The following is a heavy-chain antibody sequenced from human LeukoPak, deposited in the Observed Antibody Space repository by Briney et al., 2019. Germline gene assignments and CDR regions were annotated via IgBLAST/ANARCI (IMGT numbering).Heavy chain of an antibody. J-gene: IGHJ6*03. V-gene: IGHV1-8*01. CDR1: GYTFTSCD. CDR3: ARGPPRIAARGYYYYYMDV. Sequence: ASVKVSCKASGYTFTSCDINWVRQATGQGLEWMGWMNPNSGNTGYAQKFQGRVTMTRNTSISTAYMKLSSLRSEDTAVYYCARGPPRIAARGYYYYYMDVWGKGTTVTVSS. D-gene: IGHD6-6*01. CDR2: MNPNSGNT.